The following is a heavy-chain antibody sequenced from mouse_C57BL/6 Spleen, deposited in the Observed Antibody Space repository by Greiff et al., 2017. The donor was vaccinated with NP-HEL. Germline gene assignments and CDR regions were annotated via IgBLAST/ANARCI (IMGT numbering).Heavy chain of an antibody. J-gene: IGHJ1*03. V-gene: IGHV10-1*01. CDR3: VRHGYYGSSDWYFDV. CDR1: GFSFNTYA. D-gene: IGHD1-1*01. CDR2: IRSKSNNYAT. Sequence: EVQLVESGGGLVQPKGSLKLSCAASGFSFNTYAMNWVRQAPGKGLEWVARIRSKSNNYATYYADSVKDRFTISRDDSESMLYLQMNNLKTEDTAMYYCVRHGYYGSSDWYFDVWGTGTTVTVSS.